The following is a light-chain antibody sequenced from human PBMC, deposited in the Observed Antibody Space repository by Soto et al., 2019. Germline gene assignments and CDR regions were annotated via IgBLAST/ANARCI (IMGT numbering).Light chain of an antibody. Sequence: QSALTQPRSVSGSPGQSVTISCTGSTSTVGGYNYVSWYPQNPGKAPKLMIYGFSKRPSGVPDRFSCSKSGITASRTISGRQVEEEAEYYCCSYAGSYNYGVFGVGTKLTVL. V-gene: IGLV2-11*01. CDR1: TSTVGGYNY. J-gene: IGLJ2*01. CDR3: CSYAGSYNYGV. CDR2: GFS.